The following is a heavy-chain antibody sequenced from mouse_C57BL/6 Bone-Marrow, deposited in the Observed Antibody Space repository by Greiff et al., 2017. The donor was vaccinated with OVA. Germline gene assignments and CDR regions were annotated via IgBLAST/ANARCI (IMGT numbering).Heavy chain of an antibody. V-gene: IGHV1-69*01. CDR3: ARTTTVEDAMDY. Sequence: QVQLKESGAELVMPGASVKLSCKASGYTFTSYWMHWVKQRPGQGLEWIGEIDPSDSYTNYNQKFKGKSTLTVDKSSSTAYMQLSSLTSEDSAVYYCARTTTVEDAMDYWGQGTSVTVSS. J-gene: IGHJ4*01. D-gene: IGHD1-1*01. CDR2: IDPSDSYT. CDR1: GYTFTSYW.